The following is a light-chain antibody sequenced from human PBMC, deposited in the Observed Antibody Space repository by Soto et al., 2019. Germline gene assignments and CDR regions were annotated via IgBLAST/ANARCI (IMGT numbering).Light chain of an antibody. V-gene: IGLV2-11*01. CDR1: SSDVGGYNY. J-gene: IGLJ1*01. Sequence: QSALTQPRSVSGSPGQPVTISCTGTSSDVGGYNYVSWYQQHPGKAPKLMIYAVSKRPSGVPDRFSGSKSGNTASLTISGLQAEDEADYYCCSYAGTYTYVFGTGTKVTVL. CDR3: CSYAGTYTYV. CDR2: AVS.